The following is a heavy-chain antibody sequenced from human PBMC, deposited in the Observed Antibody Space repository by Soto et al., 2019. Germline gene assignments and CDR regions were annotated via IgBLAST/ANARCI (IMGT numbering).Heavy chain of an antibody. Sequence: QVQLMQSGPEVKKPGASVKVSCKASGYPFTVFGISWVRQAPGQGLEWMGWMSPYNGHTNYAQKLQGRVTMTPDTATRTAYMEQRSLGSDDTAVYYCARGPGGGGGVDLWGQGTLVTVSS. J-gene: IGHJ4*02. D-gene: IGHD3-16*01. CDR2: MSPYNGHT. V-gene: IGHV1-18*01. CDR3: ARGPGGGGGVDL. CDR1: GYPFTVFG.